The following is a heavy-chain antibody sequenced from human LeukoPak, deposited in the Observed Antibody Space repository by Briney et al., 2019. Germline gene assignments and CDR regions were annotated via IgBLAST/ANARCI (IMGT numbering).Heavy chain of an antibody. J-gene: IGHJ5*02. CDR2: IHTSGGT. V-gene: IGHV3-53*01. D-gene: IGHD4-17*01. CDR1: GLTGSHNY. Sequence: GGSLRLSCAASGLTGSHNYVSWVRQAPGKGLEWVSAIHTSGGTCYADSVKGRFTISRDTSKNTLYLQINSLRVEDTAVYYCIVFGDSNHWGQGTLVTVSS. CDR3: IVFGDSNH.